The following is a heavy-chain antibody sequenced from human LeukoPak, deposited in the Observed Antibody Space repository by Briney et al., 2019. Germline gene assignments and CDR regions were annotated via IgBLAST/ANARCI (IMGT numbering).Heavy chain of an antibody. CDR2: ISPYNGTT. CDR3: ARKGIGEWRVHGAFDI. Sequence: GASVKVSCKAPGYYSSDLYFNWVRRAPGKGLEWMGWISPYNGTTKYEDNLQGRITMTTDTKTTTAYMESRSLTYDDTAVYYCARKGIGEWRVHGAFDIWGQGTMLTVSS. V-gene: IGHV1-18*04. D-gene: IGHD3-3*01. J-gene: IGHJ3*02. CDR1: GYYSSDLY.